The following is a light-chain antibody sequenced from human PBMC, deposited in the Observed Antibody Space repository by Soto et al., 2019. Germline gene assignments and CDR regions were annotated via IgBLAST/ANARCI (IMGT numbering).Light chain of an antibody. CDR2: DAS. J-gene: IGKJ5*01. Sequence: DTQMTQSPSSLSSSVGDIFTITCQASQNINNYVNWYQQKPGRAPKLLIYDASNLEAGVPSRFRGSGSGTDFTFTISRLQPEDIATYYCQQYENLPTFGQGTRLEIK. CDR1: QNINNY. CDR3: QQYENLPT. V-gene: IGKV1-33*01.